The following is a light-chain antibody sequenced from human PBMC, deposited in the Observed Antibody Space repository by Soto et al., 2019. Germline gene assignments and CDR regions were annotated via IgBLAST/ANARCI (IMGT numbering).Light chain of an antibody. Sequence: QLVLTQSPSASASLGASVKLTCTLSSGHSSYAIAWHHQQPEKGPRYLMKLNSDGSHSKGDGIPDRFSGSSSGAERYLTISSLQSEDEADYYCQTWDTGIRVFGGGTKLTVL. J-gene: IGLJ2*01. V-gene: IGLV4-69*01. CDR3: QTWDTGIRV. CDR1: SGHSSYA. CDR2: LNSDGSH.